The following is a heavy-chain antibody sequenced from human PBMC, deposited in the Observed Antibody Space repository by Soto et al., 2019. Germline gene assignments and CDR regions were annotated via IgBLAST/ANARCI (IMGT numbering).Heavy chain of an antibody. D-gene: IGHD4-17*01. CDR2: ITWNSGTI. J-gene: IGHJ4*02. CDR3: AKDGGLYGDLSLDC. V-gene: IGHV3-9*01. Sequence: SLKISCAASGFTFDDYAMYWVRQAPGKGLEWVSGITWNSGTIGYADSVKGRFTISRDNAKNSLYLQMNSLRPEDTALYYCAKDGGLYGDLSLDCWGQGTLVTVSS. CDR1: GFTFDDYA.